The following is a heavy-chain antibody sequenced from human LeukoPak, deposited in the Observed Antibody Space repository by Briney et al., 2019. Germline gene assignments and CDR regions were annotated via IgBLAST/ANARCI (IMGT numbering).Heavy chain of an antibody. CDR3: ARADIVVVPAARNYYYGMDV. V-gene: IGHV1-69*04. D-gene: IGHD2-2*01. J-gene: IGHJ6*04. CDR1: GGTFSSYA. Sequence: SVKVSCKASGGTFSSYAISWVRQAPGQGLEWMGRIIPIFGIANYAQKFQGRVTITVDKSTSTAYMELSSLRSEDTAVYYCARADIVVVPAARNYYYGMDVWGKGTTVTVSS. CDR2: IIPIFGIA.